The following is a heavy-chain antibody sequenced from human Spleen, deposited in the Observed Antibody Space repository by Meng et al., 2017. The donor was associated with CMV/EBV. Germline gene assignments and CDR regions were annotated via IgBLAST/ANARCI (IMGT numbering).Heavy chain of an antibody. CDR2: IYYSGST. D-gene: IGHD3-16*01. CDR3: ARGGDPDYFDY. J-gene: IGHJ4*02. V-gene: IGHV4-38-2*02. Sequence: SETLSLTCTVSGYSISSGYYWGWIRQPPGKGLEWIGSIYYSGSTYYNPSLMSRVTISINTSKNQFSLKLSSVTAADTAVFYCARGGDPDYFDYWGQGTLVTVSS. CDR1: GYSISSGYY.